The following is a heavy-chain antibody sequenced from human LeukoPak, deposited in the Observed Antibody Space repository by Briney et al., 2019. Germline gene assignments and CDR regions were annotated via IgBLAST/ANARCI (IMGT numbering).Heavy chain of an antibody. CDR2: IYTSGST. CDR3: ARVNVLLWFGESTGGYYFDY. V-gene: IGHV4-4*07. CDR1: GGSISSYY. Sequence: SETLSLTCTVSGGSISSYYWSWIRQPAGKGLEWIGRIYTSGSTNYNPSLKGRVTMSVDTSKNQFSLKLSSVTAADTAVYYCARVNVLLWFGESTGGYYFDYWGQGTLVTVSS. J-gene: IGHJ4*02. D-gene: IGHD3-10*01.